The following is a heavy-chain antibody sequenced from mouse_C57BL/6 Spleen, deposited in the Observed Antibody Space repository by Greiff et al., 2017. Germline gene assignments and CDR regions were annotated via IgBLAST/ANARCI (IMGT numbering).Heavy chain of an antibody. J-gene: IGHJ3*01. CDR1: GYTFTSYW. Sequence: VQLQQPGAELVKPGASVKVSCKASGYTFTSYWMHWVKQRPGQGLEWIGRFHPSDSDTNYNQKFKGKATLTVDKSSSTAYMQRSSLTSDDSAVYYCAIGDDGYFSGFAYWGQGTLVTVSA. V-gene: IGHV1-74*01. CDR3: AIGDDGYFSGFAY. D-gene: IGHD2-3*01. CDR2: FHPSDSDT.